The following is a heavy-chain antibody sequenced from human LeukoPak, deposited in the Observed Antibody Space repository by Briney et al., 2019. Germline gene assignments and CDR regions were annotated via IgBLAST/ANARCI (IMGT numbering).Heavy chain of an antibody. CDR1: GFTFSEHY. D-gene: IGHD3-3*01. V-gene: IGHV3-11*01. CDR2: IYNSDSTT. J-gene: IGHJ6*03. CDR3: ATGGADLEWLLYRRTDYYYYMDV. Sequence: GGSLRLSCAASGFTFSEHYMSWIRQAPGKGLEWVSYIYNSDSTTYYADSVKGRFTMSRDNARNSGYLQMSSLRPEDTAVYYCATGGADLEWLLYRRTDYYYYMDVWGKGTTVTVSS.